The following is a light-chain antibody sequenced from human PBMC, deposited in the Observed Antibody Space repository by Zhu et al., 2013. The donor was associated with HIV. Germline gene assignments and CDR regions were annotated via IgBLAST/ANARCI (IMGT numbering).Light chain of an antibody. CDR3: QQSHSTLWT. V-gene: IGKV1-12*01. J-gene: IGKJ1*01. Sequence: DTQLTQSPSSVSASVGDRVTITCRASQDVNRWVAWYQQKPGKAPKLLVYAASSLQSGVPSRFTASGYGTDFTLTISGLQVEDFATYHCQQSHSTLWTFGQGTKVEI. CDR2: AAS. CDR1: QDVNRW.